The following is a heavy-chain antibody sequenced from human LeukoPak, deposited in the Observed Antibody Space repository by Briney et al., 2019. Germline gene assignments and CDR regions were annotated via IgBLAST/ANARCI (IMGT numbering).Heavy chain of an antibody. Sequence: PGGSLRLSCATSGFTFSASAINWVRQASGKGLERVGRIASKGKNYAKDNAPWVNGRLPIPRDDSKNTAYLQMNSLKTEDTAVYYCSRSGGDGATGEWGQGTLVTVSS. CDR3: SRSGGDGATGE. V-gene: IGHV3-73*01. CDR1: GFTFSASA. J-gene: IGHJ4*02. D-gene: IGHD1-26*01. CDR2: IASKGKNYAK.